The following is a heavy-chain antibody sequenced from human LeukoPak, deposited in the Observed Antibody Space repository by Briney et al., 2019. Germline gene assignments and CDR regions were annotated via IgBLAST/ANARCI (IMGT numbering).Heavy chain of an antibody. D-gene: IGHD3-10*01. CDR2: ISGSGGST. CDR3: ATNYGSGPYYFDY. J-gene: IGHJ4*02. Sequence: PGGSLRLSCAASGFTVSSNEMSWVRQAPGKGLEWVSGISGSGGSTYYADSVKGRFTISRDNSKNTLYLQMNSLRAEDTAVYYCATNYGSGPYYFDYWGQGTLVTVSS. V-gene: IGHV3-23*01. CDR1: GFTVSSNE.